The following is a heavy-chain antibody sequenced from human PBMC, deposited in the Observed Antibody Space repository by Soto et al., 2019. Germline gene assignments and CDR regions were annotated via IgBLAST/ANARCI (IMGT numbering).Heavy chain of an antibody. V-gene: IGHV1-3*04. J-gene: IGHJ4*02. CDR3: AKGSQMWTPDY. Sequence: EASVKVSCKASGYTFTDYAMHWVRQAPGQRLEWMGWISTGNGNTKYSQKFQGRVTITRDTSATTAYMELSNLRSEDTAVYYCAKGSQMWTPDYWGQGTLGTVSS. CDR1: GYTFTDYA. CDR2: ISTGNGNT. D-gene: IGHD2-21*01.